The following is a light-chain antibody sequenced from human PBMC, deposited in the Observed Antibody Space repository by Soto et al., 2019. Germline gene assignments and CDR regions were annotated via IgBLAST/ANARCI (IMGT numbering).Light chain of an antibody. V-gene: IGLV2-8*01. Sequence: QSAPTQPPSASGSPGQSATISCTGTSSDVGAYNYVSWYQQYPGKAPKLIIYEVSKRPSGVPNRFSGSKSGNTASLTVSGLQPEDEADYCSSYAGSSTWVFGGGTKLTVL. CDR2: EVS. J-gene: IGLJ2*01. CDR3: SSYAGSSTWV. CDR1: SSDVGAYNY.